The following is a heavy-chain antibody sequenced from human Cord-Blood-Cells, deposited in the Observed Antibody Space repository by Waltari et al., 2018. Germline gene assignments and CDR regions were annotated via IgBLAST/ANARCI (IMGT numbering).Heavy chain of an antibody. CDR2: ISYYGSNK. Sequence: QVQLVESGGGVVQPGRSLRLSCAASGFTFSSYGMHWVPQAPGKGLGWVAVISYYGSNKYYADAVKGRFNISRDNSKNTLYLQMNSLRAEDTAVYYCAKDSSSYYFDYWGQGTLVTVSS. CDR3: AKDSSSYYFDY. J-gene: IGHJ4*02. D-gene: IGHD6-6*01. CDR1: GFTFSSYG. V-gene: IGHV3-30*18.